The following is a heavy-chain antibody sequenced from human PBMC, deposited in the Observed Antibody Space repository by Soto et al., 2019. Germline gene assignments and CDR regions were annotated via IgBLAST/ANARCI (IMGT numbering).Heavy chain of an antibody. D-gene: IGHD2-2*01. Sequence: GGSLRLSCAASGFTFSSYAMSWVRQAPGKGLEWVSAISGSGGSTYYADSVKGRFTISRANSKNTLYLQMTSLRAEDTAVYHCAKAFIREIVVVPAADYWGQGTLVTVSS. CDR3: AKAFIREIVVVPAADY. CDR1: GFTFSSYA. CDR2: ISGSGGST. V-gene: IGHV3-23*01. J-gene: IGHJ4*02.